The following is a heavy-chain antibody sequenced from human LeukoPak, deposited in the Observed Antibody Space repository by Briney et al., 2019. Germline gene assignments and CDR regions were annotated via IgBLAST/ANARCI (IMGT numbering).Heavy chain of an antibody. CDR2: FDPEDGET. D-gene: IGHD1-26*01. Sequence: GASVKVSFKVSGYTLTELSMHWVRQAPGKGLEWMGGFDPEDGETIYAQKFQGRVTMTEDTSTDAAYMELSSLRSGDTAVYYCTVGANIFDYWGQGTLVTVSS. V-gene: IGHV1-24*01. CDR3: TVGANIFDY. CDR1: GYTLTELS. J-gene: IGHJ4*02.